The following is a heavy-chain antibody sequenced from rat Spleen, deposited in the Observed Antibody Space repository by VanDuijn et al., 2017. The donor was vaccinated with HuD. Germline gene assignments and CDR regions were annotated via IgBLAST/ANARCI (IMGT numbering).Heavy chain of an antibody. CDR2: ISYDGSST. D-gene: IGHD1-11*01. Sequence: EVQLVESDGGLVQPRRSLKLSCAASGFTFSDYYMAWVRQAPTKGLEWVATISYDGSSTYYRDSVKGRFTISRDNAKSTLYLQMDSLRSEDTAPYYCATRVNYFDYWGQGVMVTVSS. J-gene: IGHJ2*01. V-gene: IGHV5-29*01. CDR3: ATRVNYFDY. CDR1: GFTFSDYY.